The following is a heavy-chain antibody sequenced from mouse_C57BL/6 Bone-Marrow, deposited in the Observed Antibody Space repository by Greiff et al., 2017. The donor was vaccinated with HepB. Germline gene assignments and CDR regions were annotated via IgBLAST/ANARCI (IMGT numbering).Heavy chain of an antibody. V-gene: IGHV1-80*01. Sequence: QVQLQQPGAELVKPGASVKISCKASGYAFSSYWMNWVKQRPGKGLEWIGQIYPGDGDTNYNGKFKDKATLTADKSSSTANMQLSGLTSEDSAVYYCARGAYWGQGTLVTVSA. J-gene: IGHJ3*01. CDR3: ARGAY. CDR1: GYAFSSYW. CDR2: IYPGDGDT.